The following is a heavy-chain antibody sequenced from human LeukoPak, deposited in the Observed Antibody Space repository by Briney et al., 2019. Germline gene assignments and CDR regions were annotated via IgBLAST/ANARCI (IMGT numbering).Heavy chain of an antibody. CDR2: IYYSGST. Sequence: SETPSLTCTVSGGSISSYYWSWIRQPPGKGLEWIGYIYYSGSTNYNPSLKSRVTISVDTSKNQFSLKLSSVTAADTAVYYCARDAAAGPIDYWGQGTLVTVSS. CDR3: ARDAAAGPIDY. J-gene: IGHJ4*02. V-gene: IGHV4-59*01. CDR1: GGSISSYY. D-gene: IGHD6-13*01.